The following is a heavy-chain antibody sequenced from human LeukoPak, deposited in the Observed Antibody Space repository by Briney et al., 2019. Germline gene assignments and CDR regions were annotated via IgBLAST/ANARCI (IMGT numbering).Heavy chain of an antibody. CDR2: IRYDGSDK. CDR1: GFIFSSYD. V-gene: IGHV3-30*02. D-gene: IGHD6-13*01. J-gene: IGHJ4*02. CDR3: ARDPDIAIAGPSYFDY. Sequence: GGSLRLSCAASGFIFSSYDMHWVCQAPGKGLEWVAFIRYDGSDKDYADSVKGRFTISRDNSKNTLYLQMNSLRAEDTAVYYCARDPDIAIAGPSYFDYWGQGTLVTVSS.